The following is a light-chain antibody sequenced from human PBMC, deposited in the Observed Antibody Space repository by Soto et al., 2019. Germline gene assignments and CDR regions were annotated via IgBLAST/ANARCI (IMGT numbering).Light chain of an antibody. V-gene: IGKV3-11*01. CDR2: DSS. CDR1: QTVYSF. Sequence: EIVLTQSPATLSLSPGESATLSCRASQTVYSFLAWYQQKPGQAPRLLIYDSSNRATDIPARFSGSGSGTDFTLTISSLEPEDFAVYYCQQRSNWPRTFGQGTKVEIK. CDR3: QQRSNWPRT. J-gene: IGKJ1*01.